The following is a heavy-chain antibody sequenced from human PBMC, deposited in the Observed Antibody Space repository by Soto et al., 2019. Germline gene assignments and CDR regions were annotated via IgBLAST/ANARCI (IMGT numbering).Heavy chain of an antibody. Sequence: QVTVKESGPVLVKPTETLTLTCTVSGFSLSNAGLGVSWIRQPPGKALEWLAHRTSMKSRLTISKDTSKSQVVVTMNNKDPMDTATYYCAAPYSTSWYGFDPWGQGTLVTVS. J-gene: IGHJ5*02. D-gene: IGHD6-13*01. CDR3: AAPYSTSWYGFDP. CDR1: GFSLSNAGLG. V-gene: IGHV2-26*01.